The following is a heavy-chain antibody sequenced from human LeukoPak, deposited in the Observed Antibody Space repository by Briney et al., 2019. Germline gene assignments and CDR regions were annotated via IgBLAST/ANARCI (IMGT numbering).Heavy chain of an antibody. CDR2: ISSSSSYI. CDR1: GFTFSSYW. CDR3: ARGPASEVYFDY. D-gene: IGHD2-2*01. J-gene: IGHJ4*02. V-gene: IGHV3-21*04. Sequence: PGGSLRLSCAASGFTFSSYWMSWVRQAPGKGLGWVSSISSSSSYIYYADSVKGRFTISRDNAKNSLYLQMNSLRAEDTAVYYCARGPASEVYFDYWGQGTLVTVSS.